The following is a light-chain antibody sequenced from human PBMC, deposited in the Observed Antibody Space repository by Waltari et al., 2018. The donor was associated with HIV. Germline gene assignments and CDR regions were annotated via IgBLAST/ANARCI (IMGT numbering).Light chain of an antibody. CDR1: QSISSW. J-gene: IGKJ1*01. CDR3: QQYNSYSGP. CDR2: KAS. Sequence: DIQMNQSPSTLSASVGDRVTITCRASQSISSWLAWYQQKPGKAPKLLIYKASSLESGVSSRFSGSGSGTEFTLTISSLQPDDFATYYCQQYNSYSGPFGQGTKVEIK. V-gene: IGKV1-5*03.